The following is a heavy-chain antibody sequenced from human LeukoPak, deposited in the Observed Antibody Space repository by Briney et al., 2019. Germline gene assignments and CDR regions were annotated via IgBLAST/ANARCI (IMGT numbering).Heavy chain of an antibody. Sequence: ASVKVSCKASGYTFTGYYIHWVRQAPGQGLEWMGWINPNSGGTNYAQKFQGRVIMTRDTSISTAYMELSRLRSDGTAVYYCARDNRIMGWEPGTFEPWGQGTLVTVSS. CDR1: GYTFTGYY. D-gene: IGHD1-26*01. CDR2: INPNSGGT. CDR3: ARDNRIMGWEPGTFEP. J-gene: IGHJ5*02. V-gene: IGHV1-2*02.